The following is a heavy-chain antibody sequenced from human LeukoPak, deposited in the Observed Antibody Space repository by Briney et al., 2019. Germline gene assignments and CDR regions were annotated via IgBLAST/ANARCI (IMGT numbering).Heavy chain of an antibody. V-gene: IGHV3-30*02. Sequence: GGSLRLSCAASAFIFSSYGMHWVRQAPGKGLEWVAFIRFDGSDEYYADSMKGRFTISRDNSKNTLYLQMNSLRTEDTAVYYCARGRFSYDNTGYSSFYYWGQGTLVTVSS. D-gene: IGHD3-22*01. CDR2: IRFDGSDE. CDR1: AFIFSSYG. J-gene: IGHJ4*02. CDR3: ARGRFSYDNTGYSSFYY.